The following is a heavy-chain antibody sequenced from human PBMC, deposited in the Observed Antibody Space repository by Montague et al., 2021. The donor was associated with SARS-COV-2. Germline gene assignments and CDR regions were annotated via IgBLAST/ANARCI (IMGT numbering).Heavy chain of an antibody. CDR1: GDSIDNNRYN. Sequence: TLSLTCSVSGDSIDNNRYNWSWMRQPAGQGLEWIGRVCRNGKTNYXPALKIQLSIELDTPKNHFSLSLESATAADMAVYYCARITVITPRYFDSWGQGSLVTVSS. D-gene: IGHD4-17*01. J-gene: IGHJ4*02. CDR3: ARITVITPRYFDS. CDR2: VCRNGKT. V-gene: IGHV4-61*02.